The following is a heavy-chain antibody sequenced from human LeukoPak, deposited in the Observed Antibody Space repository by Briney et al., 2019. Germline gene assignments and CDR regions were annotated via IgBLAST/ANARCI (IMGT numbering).Heavy chain of an antibody. CDR1: GYSISSGYN. Sequence: SETLSLTCAVSGYSISSGYNWGWIRQPPGKGLEWIGSIYHSGSTYYNPSLKSRVTISVDTSKNQFSLKLSSVTAADTAVYYCASSWIVVVPAADYWGQGTLVTVSS. D-gene: IGHD2-2*01. V-gene: IGHV4-38-2*01. J-gene: IGHJ4*02. CDR3: ASSWIVVVPAADY. CDR2: IYHSGST.